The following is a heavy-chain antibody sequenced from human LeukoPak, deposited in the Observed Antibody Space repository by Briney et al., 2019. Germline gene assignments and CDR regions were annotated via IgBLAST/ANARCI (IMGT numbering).Heavy chain of an antibody. D-gene: IGHD2-15*01. Sequence: GASVKVSCKGSEYTFTNYAVHWVRQAPGQRLEWLGWINPGNGDTKYSQNFQGRATVTSDTSAATAYVELNSLTSEDTAVYYCARERWHCRVNCYSVYYYALDVWGQGTTVTVSS. V-gene: IGHV1-3*01. CDR3: ARERWHCRVNCYSVYYYALDV. J-gene: IGHJ6*02. CDR2: INPGNGDT. CDR1: EYTFTNYA.